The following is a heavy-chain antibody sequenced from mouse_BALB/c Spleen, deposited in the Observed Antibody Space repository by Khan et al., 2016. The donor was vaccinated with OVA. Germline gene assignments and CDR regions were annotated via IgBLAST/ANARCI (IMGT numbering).Heavy chain of an antibody. CDR3: ARPPYFYYSREN. D-gene: IGHD2-12*01. V-gene: IGHV9-3-1*01. Sequence: QIQLVQSGPEMKKPGETVKISCKASGYTFTNYGMNWVKQSPGKALKWMGWINTFTGEPTYADDFKGRFAFSLETCASTANLQNKNLKNEDTATDFCARPPYFYYSRENWGKGTSVTVSS. CDR2: INTFTGEP. CDR1: GYTFTNYG. J-gene: IGHJ4*01.